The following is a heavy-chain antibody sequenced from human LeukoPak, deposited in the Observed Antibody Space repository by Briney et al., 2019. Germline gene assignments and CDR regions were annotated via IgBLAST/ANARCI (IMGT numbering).Heavy chain of an antibody. D-gene: IGHD1-26*01. CDR2: INHSGST. CDR1: GGSISSYY. J-gene: IGHJ3*02. CDR3: ARVGAVNDAFDI. V-gene: IGHV4-34*01. Sequence: PSETLSLTCTVSGGSISSYYWSWIRQPPGKGLEWIGEINHSGSTNYNPSLKSRVTISVDTSKNQFSLKLSSVTAADTAVYYCARVGAVNDAFDIWGQGTMVTVSS.